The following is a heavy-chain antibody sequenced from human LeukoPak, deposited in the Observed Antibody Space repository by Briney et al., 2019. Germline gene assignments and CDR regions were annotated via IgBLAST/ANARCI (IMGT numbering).Heavy chain of an antibody. Sequence: GGSLRLSCAASGFTFSSHWMSWVRQAPGKGLEWVANIKKDGSEKYYVDSVKGRFTISRDNAKNSLYLQMNSLRAEDTAVYYCARDTPLGELPGVSDYWGQGTLVTVSS. CDR1: GFTFSSHW. V-gene: IGHV3-7*01. CDR2: IKKDGSEK. J-gene: IGHJ4*02. CDR3: ARDTPLGELPGVSDY. D-gene: IGHD1-26*01.